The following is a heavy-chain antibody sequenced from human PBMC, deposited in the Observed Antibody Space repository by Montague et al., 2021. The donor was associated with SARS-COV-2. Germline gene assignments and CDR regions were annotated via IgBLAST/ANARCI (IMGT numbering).Heavy chain of an antibody. V-gene: IGHV4-34*01. Sequence: SETLSLTCAVYGGSFSAYHWSWFRQPPPKELAWLGEVNHRRSTKYNTSLNIRVTISVDTSKNQFSLKLSSVTAAATAAYYCARGAERVFTYDYDSSSYESDYWGQGTLVTVSS. D-gene: IGHD3-22*01. CDR2: VNHRRST. CDR3: ARGAERVFTYDYDSSSYESDY. J-gene: IGHJ4*02. CDR1: GGSFSAYH.